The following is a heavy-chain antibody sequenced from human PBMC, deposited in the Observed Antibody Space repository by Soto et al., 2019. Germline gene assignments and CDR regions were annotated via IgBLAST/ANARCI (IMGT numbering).Heavy chain of an antibody. CDR3: AGLIPVVAANGDAFDI. Sequence: PSETLSLTCTVSGGSISSYYWSWIRQPPGKGLEWIGYIYYSGSTNYNPSLKSRVTISVDTSKNQFSLKLSSVTAADTAVYYCAGLIPVVAANGDAFDIWGQGTMVTVSS. V-gene: IGHV4-59*08. CDR2: IYYSGST. CDR1: GGSISSYY. D-gene: IGHD2-15*01. J-gene: IGHJ3*02.